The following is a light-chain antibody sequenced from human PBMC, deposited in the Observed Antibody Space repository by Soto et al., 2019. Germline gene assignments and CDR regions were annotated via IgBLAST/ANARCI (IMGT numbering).Light chain of an antibody. J-gene: IGKJ4*01. CDR2: AAS. CDR1: QSISNY. CDR3: QQSYSTPPLT. V-gene: IGKV1-39*01. Sequence: DIQMTQSPSSLSASVGDRVTITCRASQSISNYLNGYQQKPGKAPKLLIYAASSLQSGAPTRFSGSGSGTDFTLTISSLQPEDFATYYCQQSYSTPPLTFGGGTKLEIK.